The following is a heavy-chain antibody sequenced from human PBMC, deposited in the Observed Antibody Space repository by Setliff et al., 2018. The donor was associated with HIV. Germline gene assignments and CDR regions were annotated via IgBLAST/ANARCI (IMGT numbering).Heavy chain of an antibody. CDR3: ASSGCSLYYYYGMDV. Sequence: PSETLSLTCTVSGGSISSYYWSWIRQPPGKGLEWIGYIYYSGSTNYNPSLKSRVTISVDTSKNQFSLKLSSVTAADTAVYYCASSGCSLYYYYGMDVWGQGTTVTVSS. J-gene: IGHJ6*02. V-gene: IGHV4-59*01. D-gene: IGHD2-15*01. CDR2: IYYSGST. CDR1: GGSISSYY.